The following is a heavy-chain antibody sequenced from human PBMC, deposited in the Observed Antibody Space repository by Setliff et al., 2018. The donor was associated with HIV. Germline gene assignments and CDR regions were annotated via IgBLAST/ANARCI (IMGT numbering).Heavy chain of an antibody. Sequence: KPSETLSLTCIVSGGSISSYYWSWIRQPPGKGLEWIGYIYYSGSTNYNPSLKSRVTISIDTSKKQFSLNLSSVTAADTAVYYCARDAGGSVGNYYFDYWGQGTLVTVSS. V-gene: IGHV4-59*01. CDR2: IYYSGST. CDR1: GGSISSYY. D-gene: IGHD2-15*01. CDR3: ARDAGGSVGNYYFDY. J-gene: IGHJ4*02.